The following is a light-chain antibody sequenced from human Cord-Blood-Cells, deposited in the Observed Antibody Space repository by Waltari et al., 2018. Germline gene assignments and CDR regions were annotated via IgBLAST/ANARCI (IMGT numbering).Light chain of an antibody. CDR3: QQRYSTPYT. V-gene: IGKV1-39*01. CDR1: QSISSY. Sequence: DIQMTQSPSSLSASVGDRVTITCRASQSISSYLNWYQQKPGKAPKLLIYAASSLQSGVPSRFSGSGSGTDFSRTISSLRPEDFATYYCQQRYSTPYTFGQGTKREIK. J-gene: IGKJ2*01. CDR2: AAS.